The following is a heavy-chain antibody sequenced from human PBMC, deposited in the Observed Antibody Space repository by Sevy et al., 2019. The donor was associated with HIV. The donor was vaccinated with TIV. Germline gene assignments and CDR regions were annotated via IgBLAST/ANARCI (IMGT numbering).Heavy chain of an antibody. J-gene: IGHJ6*03. CDR3: ARVKGPPLDYDFWSGYLTPDYYYMDV. CDR2: IYYSGST. D-gene: IGHD3-3*01. Sequence: SETLSLTCTVSGGSISSYYWSWIRQPPGKGLEWIGYIYYSGSTNYNPSLKSRVTISVDTSKNQFSLKLSSVTDADTAVYYCARVKGPPLDYDFWSGYLTPDYYYMDVWGKGTTVTVSS. V-gene: IGHV4-59*01. CDR1: GGSISSYY.